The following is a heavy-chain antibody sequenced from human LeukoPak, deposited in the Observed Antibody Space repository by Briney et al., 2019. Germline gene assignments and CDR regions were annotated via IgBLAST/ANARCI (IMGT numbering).Heavy chain of an antibody. CDR3: ARDTSVLPATVGY. Sequence: ASVKASCKASGYTFTGYYMHWVRQAPGQGLEWMGWINPNSGGTNYAQKFQGRVTMTRDTSISTAYMELSRLISDDTAVYYCARDTSVLPATVGYWGQGTLVTVSS. J-gene: IGHJ4*02. V-gene: IGHV1-2*02. CDR2: INPNSGGT. D-gene: IGHD2-2*01. CDR1: GYTFTGYY.